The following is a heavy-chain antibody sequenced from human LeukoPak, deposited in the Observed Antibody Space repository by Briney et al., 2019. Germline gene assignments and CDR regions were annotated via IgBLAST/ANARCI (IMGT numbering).Heavy chain of an antibody. Sequence: GGSLRLSCAASGFSFSVYWMHWVRQAPGKGPVWVSRIKTDGSITDYADSVKGRFTISRDNAKNTLNLQMNSLRAEDTAVYYCGRDLGQYYDTSDNWFDPWGQGTLVTVSS. D-gene: IGHD3-22*01. CDR1: GFSFSVYW. CDR3: GRDLGQYYDTSDNWFDP. J-gene: IGHJ5*02. CDR2: IKTDGSIT. V-gene: IGHV3-74*01.